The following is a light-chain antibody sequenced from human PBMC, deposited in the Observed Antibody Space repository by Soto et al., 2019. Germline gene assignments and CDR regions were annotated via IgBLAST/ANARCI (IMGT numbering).Light chain of an antibody. CDR1: SSDVGGYNY. CDR3: SSYTSSSTLV. V-gene: IGLV2-14*01. J-gene: IGLJ2*01. Sequence: QAVVTQPASVSGSPGQSITISCTGSSSDVGGYNYVSWYQQHPGKAPKLMIYEVSNRPSGISNRFSGSKSGNTASLTLSGLRAEDEADYYCSSYTSSSTLVFGGGTKLTVL. CDR2: EVS.